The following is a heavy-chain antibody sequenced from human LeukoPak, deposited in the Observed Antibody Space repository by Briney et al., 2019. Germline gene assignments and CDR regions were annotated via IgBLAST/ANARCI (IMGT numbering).Heavy chain of an antibody. CDR2: ISYDESNK. J-gene: IGHJ4*02. V-gene: IGHV3-30*04. CDR3: AIANRDYYDSSGSLEDY. Sequence: GGTLRLSCAASGFTFSSYAMHWVRQAPGKGLDWVAVISYDESNKYYADSVKGRFTISRDNSKSTLWLQMNSLRAEDTAVYYCAIANRDYYDSSGSLEDYWGQGTLVTVSS. CDR1: GFTFSSYA. D-gene: IGHD3-22*01.